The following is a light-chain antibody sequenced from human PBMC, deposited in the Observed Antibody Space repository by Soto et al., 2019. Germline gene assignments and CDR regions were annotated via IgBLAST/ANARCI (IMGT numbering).Light chain of an antibody. CDR3: QSYDSSLSGVV. CDR1: SSDVGGYNY. J-gene: IGLJ2*01. Sequence: QSALTQPRSVSGSPGQSVTISCTGTSSDVGGYNYVSWYQHHPGKAPKVMIYDVNKRPSGVPDRFSGSRSGNTASLTIDGLQAEDEAHYYCQSYDSSLSGVVFGGGTKLTVL. CDR2: DVN. V-gene: IGLV2-11*01.